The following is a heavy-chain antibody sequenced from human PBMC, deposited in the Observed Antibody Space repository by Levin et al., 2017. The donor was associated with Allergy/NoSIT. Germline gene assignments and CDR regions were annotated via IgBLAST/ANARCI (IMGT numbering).Heavy chain of an antibody. J-gene: IGHJ4*02. V-gene: IGHV4-34*01. CDR3: ARGRGPRYYDSSGYRPKRANYFDY. CDR1: GGSFSGYY. D-gene: IGHD3-22*01. Sequence: SETLSLTCAVYGGSFSGYYWSWIRQPPGKGLEWIGEINHSGSTNYNPSLKSRVTISVDTSKNQFSLKLSSVTAADTAVYYCARGRGPRYYDSSGYRPKRANYFDYWGQGTLVTVSS. CDR2: INHSGST.